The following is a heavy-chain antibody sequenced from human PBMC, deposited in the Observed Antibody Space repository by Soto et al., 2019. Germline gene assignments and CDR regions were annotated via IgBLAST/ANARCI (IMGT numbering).Heavy chain of an antibody. CDR2: IKPDESEK. D-gene: IGHD4-4*01. J-gene: IGHJ5*02. Sequence: EVQLVESGGGLVQPGGSLRLSCTASGFTFSDSWMTWVRQAPGKELEWVARIKPDESEKKYADSVKGRFSISRDNAKNSMYLQMDSLRGEDTAVYYCVRGGSTYASWGQGTLVTVSS. V-gene: IGHV3-7*01. CDR1: GFTFSDSW. CDR3: VRGGSTYAS.